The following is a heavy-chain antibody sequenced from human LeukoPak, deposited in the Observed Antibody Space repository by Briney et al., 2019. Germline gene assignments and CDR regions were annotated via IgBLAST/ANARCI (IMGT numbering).Heavy chain of an antibody. V-gene: IGHV4-30-4*08. CDR2: IYYSGSTY. CDR1: GGSISRGDYY. Sequence: SEXLSLTCTVSGGSISRGDYYWSWIRQSPGKGLEWIGCIYYSGSTYYYNPSLKSRITISVDTSKNQFSLKLSSVTAADTAVYYCARGLYDFWSGYYNDYYYMDVWGKGTTVTVSS. CDR3: ARGLYDFWSGYYNDYYYMDV. D-gene: IGHD3-3*01. J-gene: IGHJ6*03.